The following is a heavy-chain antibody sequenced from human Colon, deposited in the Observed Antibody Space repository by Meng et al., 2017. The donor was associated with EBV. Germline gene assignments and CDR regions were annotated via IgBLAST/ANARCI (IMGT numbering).Heavy chain of an antibody. CDR2: LRGDGSKT. V-gene: IGHV3-74*03. J-gene: IGHJ4*02. CDR3: ARDHYGYNSFDK. CDR1: GFAFSTYW. D-gene: IGHD5-24*01. Sequence: EVQLVESGGGLVQPGGSLRLSCAASGFAFSTYWMHWVRQAPGKGLVWVSRLRGDGSKTSYADSVKGRFTISRDNAKNTLYLQMNSLRPEDTAVYYCARDHYGYNSFDKWGQGALVTVDS.